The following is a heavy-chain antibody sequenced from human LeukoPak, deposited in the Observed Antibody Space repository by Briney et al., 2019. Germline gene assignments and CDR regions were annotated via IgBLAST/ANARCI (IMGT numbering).Heavy chain of an antibody. CDR2: INHSGST. D-gene: IGHD3-22*01. V-gene: IGHV4-34*01. J-gene: IGHJ4*02. CDR1: GGSFSGYY. Sequence: SETLSLTCAVYGGSFSGYYWIWIRQPPGKGLEWIGEINHSGSTNYNTSLKSRVTISVDTSKNQFSLKLSSVTAADTAVYYCARRMFGSSGYYGNFDYWGQGTLVTVSS. CDR3: ARRMFGSSGYYGNFDY.